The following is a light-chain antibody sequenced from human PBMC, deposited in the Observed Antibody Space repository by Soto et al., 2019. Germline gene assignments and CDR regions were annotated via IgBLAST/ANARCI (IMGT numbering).Light chain of an antibody. J-gene: IGKJ3*01. V-gene: IGKV1-27*01. CDR3: QKYNSAPFT. CDR1: QGISNY. CDR2: AAS. Sequence: DIQMTQSPSSLSASVGDRDTITCRASQGISNYLAWYQQKPGKVPKLLIYAASTLQSGVPSRFSGSGSGTDFTLTISSLQPEHVATYYYQKYNSAPFTVGPGTKLNIK.